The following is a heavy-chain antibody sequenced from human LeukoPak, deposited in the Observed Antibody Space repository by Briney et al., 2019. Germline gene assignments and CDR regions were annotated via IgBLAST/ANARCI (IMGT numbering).Heavy chain of an antibody. J-gene: IGHJ5*02. CDR1: GGSISTSNYY. Sequence: SETLSLTCTVSGGSISTSNYYWGWIRQPPGTGLEWIGNIFYSGSTYYSPSLKSRVTISVDTSKNQFSLKLSSVTAADTAVYYCARRRRAYYYGSGSYYPVAYNWFDPWGQGTLVTVSS. CDR2: IFYSGST. V-gene: IGHV4-39*07. CDR3: ARRRRAYYYGSGSYYPVAYNWFDP. D-gene: IGHD3-10*01.